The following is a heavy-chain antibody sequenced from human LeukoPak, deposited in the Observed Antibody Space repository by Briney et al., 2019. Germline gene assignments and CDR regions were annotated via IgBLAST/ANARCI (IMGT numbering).Heavy chain of an antibody. Sequence: GSLRLSCAASGFTFSSYDMHWVRQATGKGLEWVSAIGTAGDTYYPGSVKGRFTISRENAKNSLYLQMNSLRAGDTAVYYCARVRGGYCSGGSCYRYYYYGMDVWGQGTTVTVSS. CDR2: IGTAGDT. CDR3: ARVRGGYCSGGSCYRYYYYGMDV. V-gene: IGHV3-13*01. CDR1: GFTFSSYD. J-gene: IGHJ6*02. D-gene: IGHD2-15*01.